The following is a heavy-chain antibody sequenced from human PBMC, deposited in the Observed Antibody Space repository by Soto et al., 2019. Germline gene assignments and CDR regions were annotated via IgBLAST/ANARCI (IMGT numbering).Heavy chain of an antibody. J-gene: IGHJ4*02. CDR3: ARCAQGEWFGELLQPPDD. CDR2: IYYSGST. V-gene: IGHV4-39*01. Sequence: PSETLSLTCTVSGGSISSSSYYWGWIRQPPGKGLEWIGSIYYSGSTYYNPSLKSRVTISVDTSKNQFSLKLSSVTAADTAVYHCARCAQGEWFGELLQPPDDWGQGTLVTVSS. CDR1: GGSISSSSYY. D-gene: IGHD3-10*01.